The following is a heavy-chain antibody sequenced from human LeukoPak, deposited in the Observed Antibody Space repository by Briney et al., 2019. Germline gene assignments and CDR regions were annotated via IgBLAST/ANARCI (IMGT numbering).Heavy chain of an antibody. Sequence: SETLSHTCTVSGGSISSGGYYWSWIRQPPGKGLEWIGYIYYSGSTYYNPSLKSRVTISVDTSKNQFSLKLSSVTAADTAVYYCARALGVVVPAHWFDPWGQGTLVTVSS. CDR3: ARALGVVVPAHWFDP. J-gene: IGHJ5*02. V-gene: IGHV4-31*03. D-gene: IGHD2-2*01. CDR2: IYYSGST. CDR1: GGSISSGGYY.